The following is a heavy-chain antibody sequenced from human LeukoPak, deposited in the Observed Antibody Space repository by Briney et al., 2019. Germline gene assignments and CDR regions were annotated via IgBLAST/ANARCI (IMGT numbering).Heavy chain of an antibody. CDR3: ARVSGRLERQSDLDY. V-gene: IGHV3-7*01. J-gene: IGHJ4*02. D-gene: IGHD1-1*01. CDR1: GFTFGSYW. CDR2: IKQDGSEE. Sequence: PGGSLRLSCAASGFTFGSYWMSWVRQAPGKGLEWVANIKQDGSEESYVDSVKGRFTISRDNAQASLYLQMISLRADDTAVYYCARVSGRLERQSDLDYWGQGTLVIVSS.